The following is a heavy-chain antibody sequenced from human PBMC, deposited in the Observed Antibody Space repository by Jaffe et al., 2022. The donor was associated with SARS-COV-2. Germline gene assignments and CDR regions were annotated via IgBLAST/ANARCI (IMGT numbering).Heavy chain of an antibody. D-gene: IGHD5-18*01. CDR2: INVGDGNT. V-gene: IGHV1-3*01. Sequence: QVQLVQSGAEVKKPGASVKVSCKASGYTFTNYKVHWVRQAPGQGLEWIGWINVGDGNTKYSQRLQGRATITRDTSATTAYVELSSLRSEDTAVYFCARTYSYGFDYWGQGTLVTVSS. CDR3: ARTYSYGFDY. CDR1: GYTFTNYK. J-gene: IGHJ4*02.